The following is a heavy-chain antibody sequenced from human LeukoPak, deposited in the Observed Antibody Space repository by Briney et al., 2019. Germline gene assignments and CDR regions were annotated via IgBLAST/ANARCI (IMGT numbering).Heavy chain of an antibody. D-gene: IGHD3-9*01. J-gene: IGHJ3*02. CDR2: INHSGST. CDR3: ARRSDYDILTGYYAFDI. V-gene: IGHV4-39*07. CDR1: GDSISSSSNY. Sequence: SETLSLTCTVSGDSISSSSNYWSWIRQPPGKGLEWIGEINHSGSTNYNPSLKSRVTISVDTSKNQFSLKLSSVTAADTAVYYCARRSDYDILTGYYAFDIWGQGTMVTVSS.